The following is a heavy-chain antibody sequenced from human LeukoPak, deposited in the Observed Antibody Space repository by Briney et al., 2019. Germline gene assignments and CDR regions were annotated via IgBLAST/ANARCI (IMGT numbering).Heavy chain of an antibody. D-gene: IGHD3-10*01. Sequence: PSETVSLTCTVSGGSISSYDWSWIRQPPGKGLEWIGYIYYSGSTNYNPSLKSRVTISVDTSKNQFSLKLSSVTAADTAVYYCARDNYGSGSLLLDNWFDPWGQGTLVTVSS. CDR1: GGSISSYD. CDR3: ARDNYGSGSLLLDNWFDP. CDR2: IYYSGST. V-gene: IGHV4-59*01. J-gene: IGHJ5*02.